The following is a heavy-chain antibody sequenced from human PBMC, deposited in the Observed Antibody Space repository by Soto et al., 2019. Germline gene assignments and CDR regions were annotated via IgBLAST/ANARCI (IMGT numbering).Heavy chain of an antibody. Sequence: EVQLVESGGGLVQPGGSLRLSCAASGFTFSSYAMHWVRQAPGKGLEYVSAISSNGGSTHYANSVKGRFTISRDNSKNTLYLQMGSLRAEDMAVYYCARLNPIAAAFDDWGQGTLVTVSS. D-gene: IGHD6-13*01. CDR2: ISSNGGST. J-gene: IGHJ4*02. V-gene: IGHV3-64*01. CDR3: ARLNPIAAAFDD. CDR1: GFTFSSYA.